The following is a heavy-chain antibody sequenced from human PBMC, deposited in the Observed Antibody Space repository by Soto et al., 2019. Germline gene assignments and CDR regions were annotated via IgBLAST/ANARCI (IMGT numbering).Heavy chain of an antibody. D-gene: IGHD2-15*01. CDR1: GYTFTSYG. Sequence: QVQLVQSGAEVKKPGASVKVSCKASGYTFTSYGISWVRQAPGQGLEWMGWISADNGNTNYAQKLQGRVTMTTDTSTSTAYMELRSLRSDDTAVYYCARDWEYCSGGSCYFYPDAFDIWGQGTMVPVSS. CDR2: ISADNGNT. V-gene: IGHV1-18*01. CDR3: ARDWEYCSGGSCYFYPDAFDI. J-gene: IGHJ3*02.